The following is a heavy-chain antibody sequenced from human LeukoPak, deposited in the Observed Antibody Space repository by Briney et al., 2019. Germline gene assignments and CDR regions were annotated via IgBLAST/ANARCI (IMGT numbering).Heavy chain of an antibody. CDR2: IRGKAYGATT. D-gene: IGHD4-17*01. CDR1: GFIFGDYV. Sequence: SGRSLRLSCTGSGFIFGDYVLSWVRQAPGKRLEWVGFIRGKAYGATTDYTASVKGRFAISRDDSKSIAYLQMSSLKSEDTAVYYCTRAWIYGDYSEYWGQGTLVTVSS. CDR3: TRAWIYGDYSEY. J-gene: IGHJ4*02. V-gene: IGHV3-49*04.